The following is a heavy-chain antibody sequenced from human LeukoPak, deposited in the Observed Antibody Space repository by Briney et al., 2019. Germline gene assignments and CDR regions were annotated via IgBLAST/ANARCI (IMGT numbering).Heavy chain of an antibody. V-gene: IGHV4-34*01. CDR2: IDHRGST. Sequence: SETLSLTCAVYGGSFRGYYWSWIRQSPGKGLEWIGEIDHRGSTNYNPSLKSRVIISVDTSRNQFSLKLSSVTAADTAVYYCARIVGATFDYWGQGTLVTVSS. J-gene: IGHJ4*02. D-gene: IGHD1-26*01. CDR3: ARIVGATFDY. CDR1: GGSFRGYY.